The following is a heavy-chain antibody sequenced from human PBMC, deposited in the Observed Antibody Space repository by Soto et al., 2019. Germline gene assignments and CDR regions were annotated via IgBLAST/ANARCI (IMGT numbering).Heavy chain of an antibody. CDR2: ISFDESNI. CDR3: ARSAGKGGLAAPIDY. J-gene: IGHJ4*02. D-gene: IGHD6-13*01. CDR1: GFTFSNYG. V-gene: IGHV3-33*01. Sequence: VQLVESGGGVVQPGRSLRLSCASSGFTFSNYGMHWVRQAPGKGLEWVAVISFDESNIYYAHSVKGRFTISRDNSKNTLFLQMDSLRVEDTAVYYCARSAGKGGLAAPIDYWGQGTLVTVSS.